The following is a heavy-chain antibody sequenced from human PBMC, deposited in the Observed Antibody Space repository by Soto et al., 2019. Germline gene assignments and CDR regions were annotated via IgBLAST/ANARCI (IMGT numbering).Heavy chain of an antibody. CDR1: GGSISSGGYS. J-gene: IGHJ4*02. CDR2: IYHSGGT. D-gene: IGHD4-17*01. V-gene: IGHV4-30-2*01. Sequence: QLQLQESGSGLVKPSQTLSLTCAVSGGSISSGGYSWSWIRQPPGKGLECIGYIYHSGGTYYNPSLKSRVPMSVDRSKNQFSLKLSSVSAADTAVYYCARAKTTVTTFDYWGQGTLVTVSS. CDR3: ARAKTTVTTFDY.